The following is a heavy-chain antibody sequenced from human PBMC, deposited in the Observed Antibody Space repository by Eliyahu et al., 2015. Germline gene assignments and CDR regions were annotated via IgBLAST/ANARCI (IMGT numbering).Heavy chain of an antibody. J-gene: IGHJ5*02. Sequence: QVQLQQWGAGLLKPSETLSLTCAVYGGSFSGYYWSWIRQPPGKGLEWIGEINHSGSTNYNPSLKSRVTISVDTSKNQFSLKLSSVTAADTAVYYCARGVYLGELSFSGWFDPWGQGTLVTVSS. D-gene: IGHD3-16*02. V-gene: IGHV4-34*01. CDR3: ARGVYLGELSFSGWFDP. CDR1: GGSFSGYY. CDR2: INHSGST.